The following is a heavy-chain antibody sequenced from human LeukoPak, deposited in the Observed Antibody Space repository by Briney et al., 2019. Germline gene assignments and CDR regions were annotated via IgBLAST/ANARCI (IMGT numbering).Heavy chain of an antibody. J-gene: IGHJ5*02. Sequence: SQTLSLTCAISGDSVSSNSAAWNWIRQSPSRGLEWLGRTYYRSKWYNDYAVSVKSRITINPDTSKNQFSLQLNSVTPEDTAVYYCARGTQQAAALQIAALGAPPIFDPWGQGTLVTVSS. CDR1: GDSVSSNSAA. D-gene: IGHD6-13*01. V-gene: IGHV6-1*01. CDR2: TYYRSKWYN. CDR3: ARGTQQAAALQIAALGAPPIFDP.